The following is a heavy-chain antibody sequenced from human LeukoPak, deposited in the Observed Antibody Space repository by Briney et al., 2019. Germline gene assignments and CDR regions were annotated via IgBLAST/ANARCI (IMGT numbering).Heavy chain of an antibody. CDR1: GGSISSYY. Sequence: PSETLSLTCTVSGGSISSYYWSWIRQPPGKGLEWIGYIYYSGNTNYNPSLKSRVTISVDTSKNQFSLKLSSVTAAGTAVYFCARHKGDYYYDSSGYQAFDYWGQGTLVTVSS. J-gene: IGHJ4*02. V-gene: IGHV4-59*08. CDR2: IYYSGNT. D-gene: IGHD3-22*01. CDR3: ARHKGDYYYDSSGYQAFDY.